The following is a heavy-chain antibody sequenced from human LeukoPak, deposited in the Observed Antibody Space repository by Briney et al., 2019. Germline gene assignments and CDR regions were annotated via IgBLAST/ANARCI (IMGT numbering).Heavy chain of an antibody. CDR3: ATNTMVRGVIITGFDY. CDR2: IRQDGSEK. D-gene: IGHD3-10*01. Sequence: GGSLRLSCAASGFSFSSFGMHWVRQAPGKGLEWVANIRQDGSEKYYVDSVKGRFTISRDNAKNSLYLQMNSLRAEDTAVYYCATNTMVRGVIITGFDYWGQGTLVTVSS. J-gene: IGHJ4*02. V-gene: IGHV3-7*01. CDR1: GFSFSSFG.